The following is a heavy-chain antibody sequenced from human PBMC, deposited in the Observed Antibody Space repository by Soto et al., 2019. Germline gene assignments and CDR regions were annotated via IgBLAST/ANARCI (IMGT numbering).Heavy chain of an antibody. CDR1: GGSFSGYY. CDR3: ARGNQQDDAFDI. Sequence: SETLSLTCAVYGGSFSGYYWSWIRRPPGKGLEWIGEINHSGSTNYNPSLKSRVTISVDTSKNQLSLKLSSVTAADTAVYYCARGNQQDDAFDIWGQGTMVTVSS. D-gene: IGHD2-2*01. V-gene: IGHV4-34*01. CDR2: INHSGST. J-gene: IGHJ3*02.